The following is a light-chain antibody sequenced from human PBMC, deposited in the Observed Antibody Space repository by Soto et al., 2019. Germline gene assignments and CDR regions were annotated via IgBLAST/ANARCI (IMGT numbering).Light chain of an antibody. J-gene: IGKJ1*01. CDR1: KGISNY. CDR3: QKYNRAPWT. CDR2: AAS. V-gene: IGKV1-27*01. Sequence: DIQMTQSPSSLSASVGDRVTITCRASKGISNYLAWYQQKPGKGPKFLIYAASTLQSGVPSRFSGSGSGTDFSLTITSLQPEDVATYYCQKYNRAPWTCGQGTKVEIK.